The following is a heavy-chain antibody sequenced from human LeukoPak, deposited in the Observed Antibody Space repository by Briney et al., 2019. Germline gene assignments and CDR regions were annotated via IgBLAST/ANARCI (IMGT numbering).Heavy chain of an antibody. D-gene: IGHD6-19*01. J-gene: IGHJ6*04. CDR2: INPSGGSK. CDR1: GYTFTSYY. Sequence: GASVKVSCKACGYTFTSYYMHWVRQAPGQGLEWMGIINPSGGSKSYAQKSQGRGTTTTDTSTSTVYMELSSLRSANTAVYYSARDLRYSSVWSASGLDVWGKGTTVTISS. V-gene: IGHV1-46*01. CDR3: ARDLRYSSVWSASGLDV.